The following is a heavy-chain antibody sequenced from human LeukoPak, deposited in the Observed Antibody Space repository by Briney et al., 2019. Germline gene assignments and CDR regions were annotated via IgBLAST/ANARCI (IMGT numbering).Heavy chain of an antibody. D-gene: IGHD5-12*01. J-gene: IGHJ4*02. CDR1: GFTFSSYS. Sequence: GGSLRLSCAASGFTFSSYSMNWVRQAPGKGLEWVSSISSSSTYIYYGDSLKGRFTISRGNAKNSLYLQMNSLRAEDTAVYYCARRITSGYDVFDYWGQGTLVTVSS. V-gene: IGHV3-21*01. CDR3: ARRITSGYDVFDY. CDR2: ISSSSTYI.